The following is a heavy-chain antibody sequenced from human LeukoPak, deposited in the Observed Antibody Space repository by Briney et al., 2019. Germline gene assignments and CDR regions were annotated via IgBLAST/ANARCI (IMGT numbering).Heavy chain of an antibody. CDR1: GFTFSSYW. CDR2: INSDGSST. J-gene: IGHJ4*02. Sequence: PGGSLRLSCAASGFTFSSYWMHWVREAPGKGLVWFSRINSDGSSTSYADSVKGRFTISRDNAKNTLYLQMNSLRAEDTAVYYCARVPFPASGNYWAYWGQGTLVTVSS. D-gene: IGHD3-10*01. CDR3: ARVPFPASGNYWAY. V-gene: IGHV3-74*01.